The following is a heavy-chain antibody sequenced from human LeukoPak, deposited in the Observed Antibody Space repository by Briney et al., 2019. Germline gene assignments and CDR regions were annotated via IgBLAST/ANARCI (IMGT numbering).Heavy chain of an antibody. V-gene: IGHV3-48*01. CDR1: GFTLSSYS. J-gene: IGHJ4*02. D-gene: IGHD3-10*01. Sequence: GSLRLSCAASGFTLSSYSMNWVRQAPGKGLEWVSYISSSSSTIYYADSVKGRFTISRDNAKNSLHLQMNSLRAEDTAVYYCARVSWFDELPNYWGQGTLVSVSS. CDR3: ARVSWFDELPNY. CDR2: ISSSSSTI.